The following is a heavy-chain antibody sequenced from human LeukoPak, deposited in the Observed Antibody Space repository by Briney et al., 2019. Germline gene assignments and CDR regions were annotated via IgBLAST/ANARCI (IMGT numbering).Heavy chain of an antibody. CDR1: GGPFSGYF. J-gene: IGHJ5*02. Sequence: SETLSLTCAVSGGPFSGYFWSWIRQSSGKGLEWIGEIHNSGTTNYNPSLNSRVTISEVTSKNQFYLNLSSVTAADTAVYYCARGGYFSHSSAHYYVADWFDPWGQGTLVTVSS. CDR2: IHNSGTT. V-gene: IGHV4-34*01. CDR3: ARGGYFSHSSAHYYVADWFDP. D-gene: IGHD3-22*01.